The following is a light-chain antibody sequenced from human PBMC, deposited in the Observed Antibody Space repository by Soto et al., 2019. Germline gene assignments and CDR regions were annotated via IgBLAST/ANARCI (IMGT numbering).Light chain of an antibody. CDR1: QSISRY. CDR2: AAS. V-gene: IGKV1-39*01. CDR3: QQDFSTPLT. Sequence: DIQMTQFPSSLSASVGDRVTIPCRASQSISRYLNWYQQKPGKAPKVLIYAASTLQSGVPSRFSGSGSGTDFTLTIGSLHPEDSATYYCQQDFSTPLTFGGGTKVEI. J-gene: IGKJ4*01.